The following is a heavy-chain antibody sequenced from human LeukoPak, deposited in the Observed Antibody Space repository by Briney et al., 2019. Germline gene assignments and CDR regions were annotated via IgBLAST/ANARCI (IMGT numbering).Heavy chain of an antibody. V-gene: IGHV3-23*01. J-gene: IGHJ4*02. CDR3: AKDLSGSYLFDY. Sequence: PGGSLRLSCAASGFTFSSYALSWVRQAPGKGLEWVSAISGSGGSTYYADSVKGRFTISRDNSKNTLYLQMNSLRAEDTAVYYCAKDLSGSYLFDYWGQGTLVTVSS. CDR2: ISGSGGST. D-gene: IGHD1-26*01. CDR1: GFTFSSYA.